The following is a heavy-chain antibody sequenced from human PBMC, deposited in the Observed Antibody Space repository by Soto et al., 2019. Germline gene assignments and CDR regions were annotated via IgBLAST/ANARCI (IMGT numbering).Heavy chain of an antibody. D-gene: IGHD2-15*01. Sequence: GESLKISCKGSGDSFTSHWIGWVRQMPGKGLEWMGIIYLGDSDTRYSPSFQGQVTISADKSISTAYLQWSSLEASDTAMYYCATNTPTRYYYYGMDVWGQGTTVTVSS. CDR1: GDSFTSHW. V-gene: IGHV5-51*01. CDR2: IYLGDSDT. CDR3: ATNTPTRYYYYGMDV. J-gene: IGHJ6*02.